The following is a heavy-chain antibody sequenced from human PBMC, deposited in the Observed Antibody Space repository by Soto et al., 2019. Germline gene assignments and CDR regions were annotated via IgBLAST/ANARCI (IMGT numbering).Heavy chain of an antibody. Sequence: SETLSLTCAVYGGSFTGYYWSWIRQPPGKGLEWIGEINHSGSTNYNPSLKSRVTISVDTSKNQFSLKLSSVTAADTAVYYCARTLWIPFDYWGQGTLVTVSS. V-gene: IGHV4-34*01. CDR1: GGSFTGYY. CDR3: ARTLWIPFDY. D-gene: IGHD5-12*01. CDR2: INHSGST. J-gene: IGHJ4*02.